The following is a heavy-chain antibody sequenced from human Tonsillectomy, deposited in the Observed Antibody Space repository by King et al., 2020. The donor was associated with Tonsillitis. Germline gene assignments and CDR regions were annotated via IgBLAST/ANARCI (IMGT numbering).Heavy chain of an antibody. J-gene: IGHJ4*02. CDR3: PRVQGRDYYDSSGYYY. CDR1: GGTFSSYA. Sequence: VQLVESGAEVKKPGSSVKVSCKASGGTFSSYAISWVRQAPGQGLEWMGGIIPIFGTAIYAQKFQGRVTVTADESTSTAYMELSSLRSEDTAVYYCPRVQGRDYYDSSGYYYWGQGTLVTVSS. D-gene: IGHD3-22*01. V-gene: IGHV1-69*01. CDR2: IIPIFGTA.